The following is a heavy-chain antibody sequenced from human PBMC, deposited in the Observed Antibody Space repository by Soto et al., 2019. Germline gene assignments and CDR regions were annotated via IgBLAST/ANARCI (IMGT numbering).Heavy chain of an antibody. D-gene: IGHD3-22*01. CDR2: IIPMFGTT. Sequence: QVQLLQSGAEVKKPGSSVKVSCKASGGTFSTYTMSLVRQAPGQGLEWMGGIIPMFGTTTYAENFQGRVTITADESPSTAYMELTSLRSEDTAVYYCTRDLYYFDSSAYYGHNWFDPLGQGTRVTVSS. CDR1: GGTFSTYT. V-gene: IGHV1-69*12. J-gene: IGHJ5*02. CDR3: TRDLYYFDSSAYYGHNWFDP.